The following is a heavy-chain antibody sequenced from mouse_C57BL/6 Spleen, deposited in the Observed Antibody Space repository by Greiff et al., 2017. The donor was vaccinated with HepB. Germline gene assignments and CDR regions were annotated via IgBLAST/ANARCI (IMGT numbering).Heavy chain of an antibody. D-gene: IGHD3-2*02. CDR1: GSTFTSYW. CDR3: ARSGTWYYAMDY. CDR2: IDPSDSYT. V-gene: IGHV1-50*01. J-gene: IGHJ4*01. Sequence: QVQLQQPGAELVKPGASVKLSCKASGSTFTSYWMQWVKQRPGQGLEWIGEIDPSDSYTNYNQKFKGKATLTVDTSSSTAYMQLSSLTSEDSAVYYCARSGTWYYAMDYWGQGTSVTVSS.